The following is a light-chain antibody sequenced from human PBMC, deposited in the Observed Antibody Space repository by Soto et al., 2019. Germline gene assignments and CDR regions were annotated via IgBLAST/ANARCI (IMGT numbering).Light chain of an antibody. V-gene: IGKV3-20*01. CDR3: QQYGTSPPFT. J-gene: IGKJ3*01. CDR2: SAS. CDR1: QSVSSSY. Sequence: IVLTQSPGTLSLSPGERATLSCRASQSVSSSYLAWYQQKPGQAPRLLMYSASSRATGIPDRFSGSGSGTDFTLTICRLEPEDFAVCYCQQYGTSPPFTFGPGTKVDIK.